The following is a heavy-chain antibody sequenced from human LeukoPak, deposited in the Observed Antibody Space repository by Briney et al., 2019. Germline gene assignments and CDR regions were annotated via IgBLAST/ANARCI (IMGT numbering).Heavy chain of an antibody. V-gene: IGHV3-30*02. Sequence: GGSLRLSCTASGFTFSSYGMHWVRQAPGKGLEWVAFIRYDGSNKYYADSVKGRFTISGDNSKNTLYLQMNSLRVEDTAVYYCASRPAAIDFDYWGQGTLVTVSS. J-gene: IGHJ4*02. CDR2: IRYDGSNK. D-gene: IGHD2-2*01. CDR1: GFTFSSYG. CDR3: ASRPAAIDFDY.